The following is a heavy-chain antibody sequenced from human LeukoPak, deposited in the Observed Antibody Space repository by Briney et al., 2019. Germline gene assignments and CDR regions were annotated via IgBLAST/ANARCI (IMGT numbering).Heavy chain of an antibody. CDR2: IYHSGST. D-gene: IGHD1-26*01. V-gene: IGHV4-59*04. J-gene: IGHJ5*02. CDR1: GGSISSYY. CDR3: AGGGPLGGFDP. Sequence: PSETLSLTCTVSGGSISSYYWSWIRQPPGKGLEWIGYIYHSGSTYYNPSLKSRVTISVDRSKNQFSLKLSSVTAADTAVYYCAGGGPLGGFDPWGQGTLVTVSS.